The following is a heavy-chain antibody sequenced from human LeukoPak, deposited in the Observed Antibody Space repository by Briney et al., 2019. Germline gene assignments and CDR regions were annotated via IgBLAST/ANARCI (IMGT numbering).Heavy chain of an antibody. V-gene: IGHV4-34*01. CDR1: GGSFSGYY. J-gene: IGHJ4*02. Sequence: SETLSLTCGVYGGSFSGYYRSWIRQPPGKGLEWIGEINPRGSTNYNPSLKSRVTLSADTSKNQFSLTLNSVTAADTAVYYCARRRLGYYFDYWGQGTLVTVSS. CDR3: ARRRLGYYFDY. CDR2: INPRGST. D-gene: IGHD5-24*01.